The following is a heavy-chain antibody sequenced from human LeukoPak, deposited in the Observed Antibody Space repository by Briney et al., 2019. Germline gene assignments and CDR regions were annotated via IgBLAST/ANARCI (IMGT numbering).Heavy chain of an antibody. CDR3: ARGAGAAHMDV. D-gene: IGHD2-15*01. V-gene: IGHV3-7*01. CDR2: IKQDGSEK. CDR1: GFTFSSYW. Sequence: PGGSLRLSCAASGFTFSSYWMSWVSQAPGKGLEWVANIKQDGSEKYYVDSVKGRFTISRDNAKNSLYLQMNSLRAEDTAVYYCARGAGAAHMDVWGKGTTVTVSS. J-gene: IGHJ6*03.